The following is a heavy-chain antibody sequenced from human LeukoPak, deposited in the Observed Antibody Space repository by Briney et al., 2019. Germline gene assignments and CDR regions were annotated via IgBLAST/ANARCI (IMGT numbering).Heavy chain of an antibody. D-gene: IGHD6-19*01. J-gene: IGHJ4*02. Sequence: SSETLSLTCAVYGGSFSGYYWSWLRQPPGKGLEWIGEINHSGSTNYNPSLKSRVTISVDTSKNQFSLKLSSVTAADTAVYYCAGNYSSGFDYWGQGTLVTVSS. CDR1: GGSFSGYY. V-gene: IGHV4-34*01. CDR3: AGNYSSGFDY. CDR2: INHSGST.